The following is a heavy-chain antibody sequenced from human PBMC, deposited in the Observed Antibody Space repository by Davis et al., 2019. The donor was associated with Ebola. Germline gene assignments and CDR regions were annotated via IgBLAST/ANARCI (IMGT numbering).Heavy chain of an antibody. D-gene: IGHD1-7*01. J-gene: IGHJ4*02. Sequence: MPSETLSLTCAVYGGSFSGYYWSWIRRPPGKGLEWIGEINHSGSTNYNPSLKSRVTISVDTSKNQFSLKLSSVTAADTAVYYCARGPTTSGLDYWGQGTLVTVSS. CDR1: GGSFSGYY. CDR2: INHSGST. V-gene: IGHV4-34*01. CDR3: ARGPTTSGLDY.